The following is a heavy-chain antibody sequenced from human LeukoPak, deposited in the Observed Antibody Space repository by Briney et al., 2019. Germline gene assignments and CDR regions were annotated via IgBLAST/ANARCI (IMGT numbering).Heavy chain of an antibody. CDR1: GYSFSEYW. V-gene: IGHV5-51*01. CDR3: ARPGYCSGGSCYGRRAFDI. D-gene: IGHD2-15*01. J-gene: IGHJ3*02. CDR2: IYPGDSDT. Sequence: GESLKISCMVSGYSFSEYWIGWVRQMPGKGLEWMGIIYPGDSDTRYSPSFQGQVTISADKSISTAYLQWSSLKASDTAMYYCARPGYCSGGSCYGRRAFDIWGQGTMVTVSS.